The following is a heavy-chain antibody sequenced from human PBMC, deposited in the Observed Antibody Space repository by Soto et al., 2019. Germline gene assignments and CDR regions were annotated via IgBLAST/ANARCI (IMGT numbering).Heavy chain of an antibody. CDR3: AKDGLLWFGELVGYDGMDV. CDR2: ISYDGSNK. D-gene: IGHD3-10*01. Sequence: PGGSLRLSCAASGFTFSSYAMHWVRQAPGKGLEWVAVISYDGSNKYYADSVKGRFTISRDNSKNTLYLQMNSLRAEDTAVYYCAKDGLLWFGELVGYDGMDVWGQGTTVTVSS. V-gene: IGHV3-30*04. CDR1: GFTFSSYA. J-gene: IGHJ6*02.